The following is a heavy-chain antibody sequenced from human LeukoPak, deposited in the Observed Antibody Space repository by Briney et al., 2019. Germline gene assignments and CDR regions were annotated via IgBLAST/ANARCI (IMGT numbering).Heavy chain of an antibody. J-gene: IGHJ4*02. V-gene: IGHV3-23*01. CDR2: ISGSGGST. D-gene: IGHD2-8*01. Sequence: PGGSLRLSCAASGFTFSSYAMSWVRQAPGKGLEWVSAISGSGGSTYYADSVKGRFTISRDNSKNTLYLQMNSLRAEDTAVYYCAKDRQYCTNGVCYVVYFDYWGQGTLVTVSS. CDR1: GFTFSSYA. CDR3: AKDRQYCTNGVCYVVYFDY.